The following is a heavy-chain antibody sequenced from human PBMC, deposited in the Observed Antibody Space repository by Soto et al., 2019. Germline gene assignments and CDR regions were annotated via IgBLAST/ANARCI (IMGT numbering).Heavy chain of an antibody. Sequence: QVQLQESGPGLVKPSQTLSLICKVSGGSMSSGDYYWSWIRQPPGRGPEWIGNIYDSGSTYYSPSLKSRVTISVDTSRNQFSLKLRSVTAADTAVYYCARGSPGDYYHGMDVWGQGTTVTVSS. CDR2: IYDSGST. J-gene: IGHJ6*02. V-gene: IGHV4-30-4*01. CDR1: GGSMSSGDYY. CDR3: ARGSPGDYYHGMDV.